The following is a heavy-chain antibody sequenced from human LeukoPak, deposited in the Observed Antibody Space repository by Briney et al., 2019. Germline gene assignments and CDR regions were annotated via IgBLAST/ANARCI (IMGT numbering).Heavy chain of an antibody. CDR3: ARGAGGIQLWSNFDY. CDR1: GFTFSDYY. D-gene: IGHD5-18*01. V-gene: IGHV3-11*05. J-gene: IGHJ4*02. Sequence: GGSLRLSCAASGFTFSDYYMSWIRQAPGKGLEWVSYISSSSSYTNYADSVKGRFTISRDNAKNSLYLQMNSLRAADTAVYYCARGAGGIQLWSNFDYWGQGTLVTVSS. CDR2: ISSSSSYT.